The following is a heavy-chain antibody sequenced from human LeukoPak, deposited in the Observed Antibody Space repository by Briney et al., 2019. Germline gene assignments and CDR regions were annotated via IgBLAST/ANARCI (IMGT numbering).Heavy chain of an antibody. D-gene: IGHD4-23*01. J-gene: IGHJ4*02. V-gene: IGHV3-48*04. CDR1: GFTFSTYS. Sequence: GGSLRLSCAASGFTFSTYSMNWVRQAPGKGLERVSYISGSSRTMYYADSVKGRFTISRDNVKKSLYLQMNSLRAEDTAVYYCARDLGLYDYGGNIDYWGQGTLVTVSS. CDR3: ARDLGLYDYGGNIDY. CDR2: ISGSSRTM.